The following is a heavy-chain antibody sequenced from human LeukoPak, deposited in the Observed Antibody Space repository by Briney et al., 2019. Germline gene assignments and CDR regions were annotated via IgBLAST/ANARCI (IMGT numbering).Heavy chain of an antibody. CDR2: IYYSGST. D-gene: IGHD4-23*01. CDR1: GGSISSGAYY. J-gene: IGHJ4*02. V-gene: IGHV4-31*03. Sequence: SETLSLTCTVSGGSISSGAYYWSWIRQHPGKGLEWIGYIYYSGSTYYNPSPKSRVTISVDTSKNQFSLKLNSVTAADTAVYYCARLSTVVTLPFDYWGQGTLVTVSS. CDR3: ARLSTVVTLPFDY.